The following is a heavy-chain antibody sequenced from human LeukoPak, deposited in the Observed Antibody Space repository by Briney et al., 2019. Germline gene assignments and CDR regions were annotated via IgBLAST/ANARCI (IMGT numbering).Heavy chain of an antibody. Sequence: SETLSLTCAVSGGSISSGGYSWSWIRQPPGNGLEWSGYIYHSGSTYYNTSLKSRVTISVDRSKNQFSLKLSSVTAADKAVYYCARDSSWYSSGVFDYWGQGTLVTVSS. CDR3: ARDSSWYSSGVFDY. J-gene: IGHJ4*02. CDR2: IYHSGST. V-gene: IGHV4-30-2*01. D-gene: IGHD6-13*01. CDR1: GGSISSGGYS.